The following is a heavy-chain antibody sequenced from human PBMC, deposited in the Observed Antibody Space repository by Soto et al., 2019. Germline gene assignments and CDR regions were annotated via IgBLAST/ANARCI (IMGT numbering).Heavy chain of an antibody. J-gene: IGHJ5*02. D-gene: IGHD3-16*01. CDR2: VYYTGTT. Sequence: QVQLQESGPGLVKPSETLSLTCTVSGGFVSSASYFWSWIRQPPGNEMEFIAYVYYTGTTKYSPSLESRASLSLDTSKNQFSLNLSSVTTADTAFYYCARIRFGEVPYWFDPWGQGILVTVS. CDR3: ARIRFGEVPYWFDP. CDR1: GGFVSSASYF. V-gene: IGHV4-61*01.